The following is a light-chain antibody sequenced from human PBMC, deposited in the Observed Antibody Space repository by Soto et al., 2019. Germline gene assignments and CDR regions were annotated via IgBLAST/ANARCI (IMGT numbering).Light chain of an antibody. CDR2: DNI. CDR1: SSNIGNNY. V-gene: IGLV1-51*01. Sequence: QSVLTQSPSVSAAPGQTVTISCSGTSSNIGNNYVSWYQLLPETAPKLLIYDNIKRPSGIPDRFSDSKSGTSASLAISGLRSEDEADYYCAAWDDSLSVYVFGTGTKLTVL. CDR3: AAWDDSLSVYV. J-gene: IGLJ1*01.